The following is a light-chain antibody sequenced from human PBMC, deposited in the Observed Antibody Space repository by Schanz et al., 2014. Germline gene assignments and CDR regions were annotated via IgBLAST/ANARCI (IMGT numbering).Light chain of an antibody. CDR1: QSISSRN. CDR2: GAS. J-gene: IGKJ2*01. V-gene: IGKV3-20*01. CDR3: QQYVSSSNT. Sequence: DIVLTQSPGTLSLSPGERATLSCRASQSISSRNLAWYQQKYGQAPRLLMYGASSRATGIPDSFSGSGSGTDFTLTISRLEPEDFATYYCQQYVSSSNTFGQGTKLEIK.